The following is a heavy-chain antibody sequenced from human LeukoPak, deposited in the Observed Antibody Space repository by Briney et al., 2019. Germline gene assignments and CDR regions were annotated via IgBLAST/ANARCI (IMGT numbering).Heavy chain of an antibody. CDR3: TRDTVAWDFDF. CDR2: INPNTGVT. V-gene: IGHV1-2*07. J-gene: IGHJ4*02. CDR1: GYTFTDYY. D-gene: IGHD4-23*01. Sequence: ASVKVSCKASGYTFTDYYLHWVRQAPGQGFECMGWINPNTGVTDYAHKFQGRVTMTRGTSISTAYMELSSLKSDDTAVYYCTRDTVAWDFDFWGQGTLVTVSS.